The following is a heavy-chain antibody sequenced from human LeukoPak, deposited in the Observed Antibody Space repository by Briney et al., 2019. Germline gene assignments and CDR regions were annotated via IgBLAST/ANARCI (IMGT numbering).Heavy chain of an antibody. CDR1: GGTFSSYA. CDR3: ARETDLSGYDLFDY. J-gene: IGHJ4*02. D-gene: IGHD5-12*01. V-gene: IGHV1-69*04. CDR2: IIPIFGIA. Sequence: SVKVSCKASGGTFSSYAISWVRQAPGQGLEWMGRIIPIFGIANYAQKFQGRVTITADKSTSTAYMELSSLRSEDTAVYYCARETDLSGYDLFDYWGQGTLVTVSS.